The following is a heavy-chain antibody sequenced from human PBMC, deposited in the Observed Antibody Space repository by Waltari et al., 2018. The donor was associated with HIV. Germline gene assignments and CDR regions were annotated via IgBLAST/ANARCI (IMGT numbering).Heavy chain of an antibody. D-gene: IGHD3-22*01. CDR3: ARAPTYYYDSSGYYYVPSERAYFDY. CDR2: ISAYNGNT. V-gene: IGHV1-18*01. CDR1: GYTFTSYG. Sequence: QVQLVQSGAEVKKPGASVKVSCKASGYTFTSYGISWVRQAPGQGLEWMGWISAYNGNTNYAQKLQGRVTMTTDTSTSTAYMELRSLRSDDTAVYYCARAPTYYYDSSGYYYVPSERAYFDYWGQGTLVTVSS. J-gene: IGHJ4*02.